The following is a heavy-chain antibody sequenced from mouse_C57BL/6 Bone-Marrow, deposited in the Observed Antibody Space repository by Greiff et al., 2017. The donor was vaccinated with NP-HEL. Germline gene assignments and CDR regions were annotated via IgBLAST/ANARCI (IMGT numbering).Heavy chain of an antibody. D-gene: IGHD1-1*01. CDR2: INPSTGGT. V-gene: IGHV1-42*01. CDR3: ARYGSSYYWYFDV. CDR1: GYSFTGYY. J-gene: IGHJ1*03. Sequence: EVQLQQSGPELVKPGASVKISCKASGYSFTGYYMNWVKQSPEKSLEWIGEINPSTGGTTYNQKFKAKATLTVDKSSSTAYMQLKSLTSEDSAVYYCARYGSSYYWYFDVWGTGTTVTVSS.